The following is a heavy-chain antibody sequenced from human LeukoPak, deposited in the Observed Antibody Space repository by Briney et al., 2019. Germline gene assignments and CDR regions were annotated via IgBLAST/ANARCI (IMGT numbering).Heavy chain of an antibody. CDR2: IYSIGSS. Sequence: SETLSLTCTVSGGSVSRYYWSWIRQSAGKGLEWIGRIYSIGSSHYNPSFKSRVSMSLDTSKNQVSLSLTSMTAADTAVYYCARDWGKSHSRHYYYYMDVWGKGTAVTVSS. CDR3: ARDWGKSHSRHYYYYMDV. J-gene: IGHJ6*03. V-gene: IGHV4-4*07. D-gene: IGHD3-16*01. CDR1: GGSVSRYY.